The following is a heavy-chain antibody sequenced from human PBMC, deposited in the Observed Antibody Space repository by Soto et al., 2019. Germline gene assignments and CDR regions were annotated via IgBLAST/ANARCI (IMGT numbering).Heavy chain of an antibody. V-gene: IGHV3-7*04. CDR1: GFTFSDYW. CDR2: INQDGIEE. D-gene: IGHD2-21*02. CDR3: TRVSGGRGDPGDY. Sequence: EVQVVESGGGLVQLGGSLRLSCAVSGFTFSDYWLSWVRQTPGKGLEWLANINQDGIEEYYQESVKGRFTISRDNAKNSLYLQLDSLRAEDTAVYYCTRVSGGRGDPGDYWGQGTLVTVSS. J-gene: IGHJ4*02.